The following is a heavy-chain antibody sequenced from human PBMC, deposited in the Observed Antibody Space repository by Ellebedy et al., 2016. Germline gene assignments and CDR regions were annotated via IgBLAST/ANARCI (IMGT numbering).Heavy chain of an antibody. CDR1: GYTFHSSW. CDR2: IDPSDSYT. J-gene: IGHJ3*01. D-gene: IGHD3-16*01. V-gene: IGHV5-10-1*01. CDR3: AGRGTDAYDL. Sequence: GESLKISCKASGYTFHSSWITWVRQLPGRGLEWMGRIDPSDSYTNYSPSFEGHVIISADKSISTAFLQWSSLKASDTAMYFCAGRGTDAYDLWGQGTMVIVSS.